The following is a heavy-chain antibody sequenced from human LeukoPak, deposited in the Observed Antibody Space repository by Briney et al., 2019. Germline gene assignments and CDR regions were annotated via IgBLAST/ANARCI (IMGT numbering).Heavy chain of an antibody. V-gene: IGHV1-18*01. CDR2: ISVNNGNT. D-gene: IGHD2-2*01. CDR1: GYAFSSYG. CDR3: VGVKSSNTSHRLYYFDY. Sequence: ASVKVSCKASGYAFSSYGISWVRQAPGQGLEWMGWISVNNGNTHYAQKFQGRVTMTTDTSTSTAYMEVRSLRSDDKAVYYCVGVKSSNTSHRLYYFDYWGQGTLVTVS. J-gene: IGHJ4*02.